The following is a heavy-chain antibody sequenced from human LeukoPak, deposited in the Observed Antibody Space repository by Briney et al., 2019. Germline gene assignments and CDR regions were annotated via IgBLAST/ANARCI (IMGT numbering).Heavy chain of an antibody. V-gene: IGHV4-59*08. Sequence: SETLSLTCTVSGGSISSYYWSWIRQPPGKGLEWIGYIYYSGSTNYNPSLKSRVTISVDTSKNQFSLKLSSVTAADAAVYYCARLWRGYSYEKGNFDYWGQGTLVTVSS. CDR2: IYYSGST. J-gene: IGHJ4*02. D-gene: IGHD5-18*01. CDR3: ARLWRGYSYEKGNFDY. CDR1: GGSISSYY.